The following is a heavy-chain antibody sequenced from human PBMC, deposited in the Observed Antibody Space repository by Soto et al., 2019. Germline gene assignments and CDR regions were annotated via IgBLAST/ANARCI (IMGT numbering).Heavy chain of an antibody. CDR2: ISAYNGNT. J-gene: IGHJ6*03. D-gene: IGHD6-19*01. CDR1: GYTFTSYG. V-gene: IGHV1-18*01. CDR3: ASGIAVAGPYYYYYMDV. Sequence: ASVKVSCKASGYTFTSYGISWVRQAPGQGLEWMGWISAYNGNTNYAQKLQGRVTMTTDTSTSTAYMELRSLRSDDTAVYYCASGIAVAGPYYYYYMDVWGKGTTVTVSS.